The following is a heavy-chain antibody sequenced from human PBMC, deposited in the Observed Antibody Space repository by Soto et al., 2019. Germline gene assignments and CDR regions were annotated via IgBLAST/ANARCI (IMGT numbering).Heavy chain of an antibody. CDR1: GSSISSGYY. J-gene: IGHJ5*02. D-gene: IGHD2-21*02. CDR2: ISHSGTS. V-gene: IGHV4-38-2*02. CDR3: AIAAGGHSGWGPWSDP. Sequence: PSKPLSLTWTVSGSSISSGYYWSWIRQTPGKGLEWIGSISHSGTSFYNPSLRSRVTISMDTSNNHFSLKLNSLTATDTAVYSWAIAAGGHSGWGPWSDPWGQGSWVTVSS.